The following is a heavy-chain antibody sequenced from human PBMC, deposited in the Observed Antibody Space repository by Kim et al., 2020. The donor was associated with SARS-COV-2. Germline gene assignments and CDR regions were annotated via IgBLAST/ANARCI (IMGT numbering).Heavy chain of an antibody. V-gene: IGHV1-3*01. Sequence: YSPKFQGRVTITRETSASTAYMELSSLRSEDTDVYYCARARIVGATCLDYWGQGTLVTVSS. CDR3: ARARIVGATCLDY. D-gene: IGHD1-26*01. J-gene: IGHJ4*02.